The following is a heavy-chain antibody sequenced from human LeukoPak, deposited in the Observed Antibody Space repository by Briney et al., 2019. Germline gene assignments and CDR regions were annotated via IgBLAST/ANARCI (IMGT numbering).Heavy chain of an antibody. D-gene: IGHD3-10*01. CDR3: VIGGTYGSGS. CDR1: GFTFANTW. V-gene: IGHV3-74*01. Sequence: GGSLRLSCAASGFTFANTWMHWVRQAPGKGLVWVSIINNDGSSTNYADSVKGRFTISRDNAKNTLYLQMNSLRDEVTAVYYCVIGGTYGSGSWGQGTLVTVSS. J-gene: IGHJ4*02. CDR2: INNDGSST.